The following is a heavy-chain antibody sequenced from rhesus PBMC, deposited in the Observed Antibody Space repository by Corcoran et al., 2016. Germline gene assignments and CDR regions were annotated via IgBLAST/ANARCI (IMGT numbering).Heavy chain of an antibody. V-gene: IGHV4-65*01. CDR1: GGSVRSSNW. D-gene: IGHD2-21*01. Sequence: QVQLQASGPGLVTPSETLSPTFAVSGGSVRSSNWWSWIRQPQGTGREGIGYISGSSSSTYYNPSLKNRVTISTDTSKNQFSLKLSSVTAADTAVYYCARVPTYCTGSGCYDYWGQGVLVTVSS. J-gene: IGHJ4*01. CDR2: ISGSSSST. CDR3: ARVPTYCTGSGCYDY.